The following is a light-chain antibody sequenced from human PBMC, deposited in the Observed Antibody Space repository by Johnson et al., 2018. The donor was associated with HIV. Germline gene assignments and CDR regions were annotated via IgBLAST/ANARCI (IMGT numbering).Light chain of an antibody. CDR3: GTWETSLSAGGV. CDR1: TSTIGNNY. J-gene: IGLJ1*01. CDR2: END. Sequence: QSVLTQPPSVSAPPGQKVTISCSGSTSTIGNNYVSWYQVLPGTAPKLLIYENDKRPSGIPDRFSGSKSGTSATLGITGLQTGDEADYYCGTWETSLSAGGVFGTGTKVTVL. V-gene: IGLV1-51*02.